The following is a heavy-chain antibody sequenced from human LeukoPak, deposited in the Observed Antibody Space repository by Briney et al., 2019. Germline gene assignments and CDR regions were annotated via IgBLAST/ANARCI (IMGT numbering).Heavy chain of an antibody. V-gene: IGHV3-23*01. J-gene: IGHJ3*02. CDR2: ISGSAHKI. CDR1: GITFSNYA. D-gene: IGHD6-19*01. CDR3: ASSYSSGWYGIFYAFDI. Sequence: GGSLRLSCVASGITFSNYAVSWVRQAPEKGLDWVSVISGSAHKIRYADSVKGRFTISRDNSENIVYLRMNSLRAEDTAVYYCASSYSSGWYGIFYAFDIWGQGTMVTVSS.